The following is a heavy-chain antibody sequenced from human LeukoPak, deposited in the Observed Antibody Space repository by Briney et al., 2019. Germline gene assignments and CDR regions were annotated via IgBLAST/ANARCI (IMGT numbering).Heavy chain of an antibody. CDR1: GGSFSGYY. V-gene: IGHV4-34*01. D-gene: IGHD3-10*01. CDR2: INHSGST. J-gene: IGHJ6*02. Sequence: SETLSLTCAVYGGSFSGYYWSWIRQPPGKGLEWIGEINHSGSTNYIPSLKSRVTISVDTSKNQFSLKLSSVTAADTAVYYCASRMVRGYYYYGMDVWGQGTTVTVSS. CDR3: ASRMVRGYYYYGMDV.